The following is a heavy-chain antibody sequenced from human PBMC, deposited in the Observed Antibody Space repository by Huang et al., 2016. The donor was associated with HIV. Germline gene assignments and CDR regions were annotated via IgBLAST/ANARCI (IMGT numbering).Heavy chain of an antibody. CDR2: NRDNGRKT. V-gene: IGHV3-48*03. CDR3: ARDGGYSFWSGGLPKYHFDY. J-gene: IGHJ4*02. D-gene: IGHD2-8*02. Sequence: DVPLEESGGGLIQPVESLRLACLASAFRFINYGMHWVRQAQGQGLEWREENRDNGRKTHDTDSGKGRFTISRDNVKNVLYLQMNSLGVDDTAVYYCARDGGYSFWSGGLPKYHFDYWGQGILVTVS. CDR1: AFRFINYG.